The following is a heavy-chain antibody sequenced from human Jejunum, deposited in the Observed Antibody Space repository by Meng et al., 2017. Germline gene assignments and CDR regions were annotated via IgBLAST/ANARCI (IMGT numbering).Heavy chain of an antibody. CDR2: IGTHNSNT. Sequence: VQWVRPRAEVKMPGASLKVSCKTSCYTVGNYGSSGVRQTPGQGLEWKGLIGTHNSNTNDAQRLQGRVTMTANITTDTLFMELRILTSDDTAVYYCAVYSSSTTSYGIDHWGQGTLVTVSS. D-gene: IGHD2-2*01. CDR1: CYTVGNYG. CDR3: AVYSSSTTSYGIDH. V-gene: IGHV1-18*01. J-gene: IGHJ4*02.